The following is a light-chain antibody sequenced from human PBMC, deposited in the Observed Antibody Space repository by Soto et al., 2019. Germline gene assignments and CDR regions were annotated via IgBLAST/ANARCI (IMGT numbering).Light chain of an antibody. Sequence: DIQMTQSPSSLSASVGDRVTITCRASQSISTYLNWYQQKPGKAPKLLIYAASSLQSGVPSRFSGSGSGTDFTLTIGSLQPEDFAVYHCQQSYSIPHTFGQGAKLEI. J-gene: IGKJ2*01. CDR1: QSISTY. CDR3: QQSYSIPHT. V-gene: IGKV1-39*01. CDR2: AAS.